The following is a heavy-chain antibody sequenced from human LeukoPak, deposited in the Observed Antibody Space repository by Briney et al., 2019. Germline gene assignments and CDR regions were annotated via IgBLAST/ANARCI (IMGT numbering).Heavy chain of an antibody. CDR2: IYSGGST. CDR1: GLTVSSTY. CDR3: ARDLLECYFDY. J-gene: IGHJ4*02. Sequence: GGSLRLSCAASGLTVSSTYMSWVRQTPGKGPEWVSVIYSGGSTYYADSVKGRFTISRDNSKNTLYLQMNSLRAEDTAVYYCARDLLECYFDYWGQGTLVPVSS. V-gene: IGHV3-66*01. D-gene: IGHD2/OR15-2a*01.